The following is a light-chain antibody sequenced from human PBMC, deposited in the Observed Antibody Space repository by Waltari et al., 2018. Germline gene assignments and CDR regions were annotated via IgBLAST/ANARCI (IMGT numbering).Light chain of an antibody. V-gene: IGLV2-14*03. CDR3: SSYTRSSTLVL. CDR2: DVS. Sequence: QSALTQPASVSGSPGQSITVSCTGTSGDIGDYDFVSWYQQHPGRAPKLVIYDVSYRPSEVSNRVSGSKSANTTSLTISVLQAEDEADYYCSSYTRSSTLVLFGGGTKLTVL. J-gene: IGLJ2*01. CDR1: SGDIGDYDF.